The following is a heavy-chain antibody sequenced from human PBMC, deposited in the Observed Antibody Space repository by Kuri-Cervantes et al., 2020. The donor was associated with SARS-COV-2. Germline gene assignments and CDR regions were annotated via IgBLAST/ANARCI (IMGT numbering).Heavy chain of an antibody. V-gene: IGHV4-39*01. CDR3: ARHPLITLKEGWFDP. CDR1: GDSISSSSYY. Sequence: GSLRLSCTVSGDSISSSSYYWGWIRQPPGKGLEWIGTIYYSGSTDYNPSLKSRVTISVDTSKNQFSLKLRSVTATDTAVYYCARHPLITLKEGWFDPWGQGTLVTSPQ. J-gene: IGHJ5*02. D-gene: IGHD3-22*01. CDR2: IYYSGST.